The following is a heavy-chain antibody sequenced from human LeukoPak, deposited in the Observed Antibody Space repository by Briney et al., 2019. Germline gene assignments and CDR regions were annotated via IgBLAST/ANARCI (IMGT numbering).Heavy chain of an antibody. D-gene: IGHD3-10*01. V-gene: IGHV4-31*03. CDR2: IHYSGST. J-gene: IGHJ4*02. CDR3: ASTFMKVRGVAPGFDY. CDR1: GGSISSGGYY. Sequence: PSETLSLTCTVSGGSISSGGYYWSWIRQHPGKGLEWIGYIHYSGSTYYNPSLKSRVTISVDTSKNQFSLKLSSVTAADPAVYYCASTFMKVRGVAPGFDYWGQGTLVTVSS.